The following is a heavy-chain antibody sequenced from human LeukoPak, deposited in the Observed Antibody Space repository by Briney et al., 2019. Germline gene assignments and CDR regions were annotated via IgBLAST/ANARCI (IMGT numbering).Heavy chain of an antibody. CDR2: ISFDGSDK. J-gene: IGHJ4*02. V-gene: IGHV3-30*18. CDR1: GFTFSSYG. CDR3: AKGAAESRAVGGLGDY. Sequence: GRSLRLSCAASGFTFSSYGMHWVRQAPGRGLEWVAVISFDGSDKYYADSVRGRFTISRDNSKNTVYLQMNSLRVEDTAVYYCAKGAAESRAVGGLGDYWGQGTLVTVSS. D-gene: IGHD6-19*01.